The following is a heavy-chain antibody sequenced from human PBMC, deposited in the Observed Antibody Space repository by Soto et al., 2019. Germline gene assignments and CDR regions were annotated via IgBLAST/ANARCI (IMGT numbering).Heavy chain of an antibody. CDR2: INNVGST. J-gene: IGHJ4*02. V-gene: IGHV4-34*01. CDR3: ARVGFDILTGYYGGFDY. Sequence: SETLSLTCTVSGGSISSYYWRWIRQPPGKGLEWIGEINNVGSTNYEPSLKSRVTISADTSKNQIFLKVSSVTAADTAMYYCARVGFDILTGYYGGFDYWGQGTRVTASS. D-gene: IGHD3-9*01. CDR1: GGSISSYY.